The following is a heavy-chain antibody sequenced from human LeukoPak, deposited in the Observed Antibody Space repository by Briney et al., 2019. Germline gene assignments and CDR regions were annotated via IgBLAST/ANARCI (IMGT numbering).Heavy chain of an antibody. Sequence: SETLSLTCTVSGGSISSSSYYWGWIRQPPGKGLEWIGSIYYRGITYYNPSLKSRVTISVDTSKNQFSLKLSSVTAADTAVYYCARDAVGIYGSGSYPTDWGQGTTVTVSS. CDR3: ARDAVGIYGSGSYPTD. V-gene: IGHV4-39*07. CDR1: GGSISSSSYY. CDR2: IYYRGIT. D-gene: IGHD3-10*01. J-gene: IGHJ6*02.